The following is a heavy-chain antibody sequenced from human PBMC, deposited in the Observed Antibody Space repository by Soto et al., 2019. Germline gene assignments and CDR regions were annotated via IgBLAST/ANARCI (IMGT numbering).Heavy chain of an antibody. CDR2: INPNSGGT. Sequence: ASVKVSCKASGYTFTGYYMHWVRQAPGQGLEWMGWINPNSGGTNYAQKFQGWVTMTRDTSISTAYMELSRLRSDDTAVYYCARDAIAVAGYYFDYLGRRTLVAVCS. CDR3: ARDAIAVAGYYFDY. D-gene: IGHD6-19*01. V-gene: IGHV1-2*04. J-gene: IGHJ4*02. CDR1: GYTFTGYY.